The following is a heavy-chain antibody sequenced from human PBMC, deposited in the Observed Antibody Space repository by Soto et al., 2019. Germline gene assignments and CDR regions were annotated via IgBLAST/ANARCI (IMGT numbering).Heavy chain of an antibody. Sequence: EVQLLESGGGLVQPGGSLRLSCAASGFTFSSYAMSWVRQAPGKGLEWVSAISGSGGSTYYADSVKGRFTISRDNSKNPLYLQMNSLRAEDTAVYYCATTYGGNFFRPFDYWGQGTLVTVSS. CDR2: ISGSGGST. V-gene: IGHV3-23*01. D-gene: IGHD4-17*01. CDR1: GFTFSSYA. J-gene: IGHJ4*02. CDR3: ATTYGGNFFRPFDY.